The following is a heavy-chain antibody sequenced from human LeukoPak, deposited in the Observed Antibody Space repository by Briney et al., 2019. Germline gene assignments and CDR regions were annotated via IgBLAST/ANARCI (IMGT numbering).Heavy chain of an antibody. V-gene: IGHV3-21*04. J-gene: IGHJ4*02. D-gene: IGHD3-22*01. CDR1: GFTFSSFS. CDR3: ARAPYYYDSSGYYYYFDY. CDR2: ISSTNKI. Sequence: GGSLRLSCAASGFTFSSFSMNWVRQAPGKGLEWVSFISSTNKISYADSLKGRFTISRDNAKNSLYLQMNSLRAEDTAVYYCARAPYYYDSSGYYYYFDYWGQGTLVTVSS.